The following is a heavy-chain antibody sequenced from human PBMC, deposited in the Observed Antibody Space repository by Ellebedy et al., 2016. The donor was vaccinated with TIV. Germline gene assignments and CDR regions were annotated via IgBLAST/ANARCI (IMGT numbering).Heavy chain of an antibody. J-gene: IGHJ3*02. V-gene: IGHV3-7*01. CDR3: ARDMAWGNERMNDAFDM. CDR2: INQDGSDK. CDR1: GFTFNSYW. Sequence: GESLKISCAASGFTFNSYWMTWVRQAPGKGLEWVANINQDGSDKYYVDSLRGRFTISRDNAKNSLFLQLNSLRGEDTAVYYCARDMAWGNERMNDAFDMWGQGTMVIVSS. D-gene: IGHD7-27*01.